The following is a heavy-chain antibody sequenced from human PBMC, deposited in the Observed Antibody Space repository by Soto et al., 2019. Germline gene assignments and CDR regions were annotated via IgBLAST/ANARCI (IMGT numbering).Heavy chain of an antibody. D-gene: IGHD3-10*01. Sequence: GSLRLSCAASGFTFSSYSMNWVRQAPGKGLEWVSYISSSSSTIYYADSVKGRFTISRDNAKNSLYLQMNSLRAEDTAVYYCARAPNYYGSGSYYEYWGQGTLVTVSS. CDR3: ARAPNYYGSGSYYEY. V-gene: IGHV3-48*01. CDR1: GFTFSSYS. CDR2: ISSSSSTI. J-gene: IGHJ4*02.